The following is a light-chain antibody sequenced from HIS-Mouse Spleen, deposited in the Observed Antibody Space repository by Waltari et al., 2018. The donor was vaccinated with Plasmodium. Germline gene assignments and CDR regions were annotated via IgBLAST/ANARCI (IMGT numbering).Light chain of an antibody. CDR2: DAR. Sequence: SYVLTQPPSVSVAPGQTARITCGGNNIGSTSVTWYQQTPAQAPVLVVYDARDRPAGIPERFSGSNSGNTASLTISRVEAGDEADYYCQVWDSSSDHVVFGGGTKLTVL. CDR1: NIGSTS. V-gene: IGLV3-21*02. CDR3: QVWDSSSDHVV. J-gene: IGLJ2*01.